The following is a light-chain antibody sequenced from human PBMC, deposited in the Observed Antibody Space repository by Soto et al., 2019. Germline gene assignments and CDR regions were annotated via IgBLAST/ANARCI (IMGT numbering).Light chain of an antibody. Sequence: IQMTQSPSSLSTSVGDRGTITCRASQSISSYLNWYQQKPGKAPKLLIYAASVLQSGVPSRFSGSGSGTDLTLTISSLQPEDFATYYGQQTYSTPRTFGQGTKLEIK. CDR3: QQTYSTPRT. V-gene: IGKV1-39*01. CDR2: AAS. CDR1: QSISSY. J-gene: IGKJ2*01.